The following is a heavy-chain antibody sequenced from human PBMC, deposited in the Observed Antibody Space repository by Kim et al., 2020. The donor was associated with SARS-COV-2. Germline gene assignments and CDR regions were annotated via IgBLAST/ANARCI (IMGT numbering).Heavy chain of an antibody. CDR2: I. V-gene: IGHV3-9*01. J-gene: IGHJ6*02. CDR3: TKDVLAGGADV. Sequence: ICYADSVKGRFTTSIDNAKNSLYLQMNSLRPEDTALYYCTKDVLAGGADVWGQGTAVIVSS. D-gene: IGHD3-3*02.